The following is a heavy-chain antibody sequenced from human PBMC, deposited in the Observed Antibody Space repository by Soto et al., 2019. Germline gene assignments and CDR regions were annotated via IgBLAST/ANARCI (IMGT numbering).Heavy chain of an antibody. CDR3: ARFRSGIGWDF. D-gene: IGHD2-15*01. Sequence: VQVLESGGGLEQPGGSLRLSCAASGFTFRSYVMSWVRQAPGKGLEWVSSISGPGGSRYYADSVRGRFTISRDNSNNTVYLQMDSLRDEDTATYYCARFRSGIGWDFWGQGTLVTVSS. CDR1: GFTFRSYV. J-gene: IGHJ4*02. CDR2: ISGPGGSR. V-gene: IGHV3-23*01.